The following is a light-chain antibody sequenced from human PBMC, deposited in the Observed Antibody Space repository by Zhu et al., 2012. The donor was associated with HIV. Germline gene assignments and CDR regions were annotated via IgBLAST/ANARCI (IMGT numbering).Light chain of an antibody. Sequence: EIMLTQSPATLPVSPGERATVSCRASRSVSSFLAWYQQKPGQAPRLLIYDSSKRAAGIPPRFSGSGSGTDFTLTISSLEPEDFALYYCQQRSNWPLTFGGGTKVEIK. CDR2: DSS. CDR3: QQRSNWPLT. CDR1: RSVSSF. V-gene: IGKV3-11*01. J-gene: IGKJ4*01.